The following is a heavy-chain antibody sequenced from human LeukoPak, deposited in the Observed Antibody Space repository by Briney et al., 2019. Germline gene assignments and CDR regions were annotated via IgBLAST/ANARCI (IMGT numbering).Heavy chain of an antibody. J-gene: IGHJ4*02. Sequence: PGGSLRLSCAASGFTFSSYEMNWVRQAPGKGLEWVSYISSSGSTIYYADSVKGRFTISRDNAKNSLYLQMNSLRAEDTAVYYCATHYYDSSGYFWGQGTPVTVSS. D-gene: IGHD3-22*01. V-gene: IGHV3-48*03. CDR1: GFTFSSYE. CDR3: ATHYYDSSGYF. CDR2: ISSSGSTI.